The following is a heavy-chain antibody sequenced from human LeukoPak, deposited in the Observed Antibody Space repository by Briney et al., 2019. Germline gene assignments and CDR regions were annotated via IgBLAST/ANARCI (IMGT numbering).Heavy chain of an antibody. CDR2: ISGSGGST. CDR1: GFTFSSYA. CDR3: AKAVVPAADFWGGYPYNWFDP. Sequence: GGSLRLSCAASGFTFSSYAMSWVRQAPGKGLEWVSAISGSGGSTYYADSVKGRFTISRDNSKNTLYLQMNSLRAEDTAVYYCAKAVVPAADFWGGYPYNWFDPWGQGTLVTVSS. D-gene: IGHD2-2*01. J-gene: IGHJ5*02. V-gene: IGHV3-23*01.